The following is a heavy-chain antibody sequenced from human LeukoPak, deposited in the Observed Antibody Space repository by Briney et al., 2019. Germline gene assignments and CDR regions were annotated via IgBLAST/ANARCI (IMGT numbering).Heavy chain of an antibody. Sequence: SGALSLTCAVSGGSISSSNWWSWVRQPPGKGLEWIGEIYHSGSTNYNPSLKSRVTLSVDKSKNQFSLKLSSVTAADTAVYYCATASLTIFGVVPDYFDYWGQGTLVTVSS. CDR3: ATASLTIFGVVPDYFDY. CDR2: IYHSGST. V-gene: IGHV4-4*02. J-gene: IGHJ4*02. D-gene: IGHD3-3*01. CDR1: GGSISSSNW.